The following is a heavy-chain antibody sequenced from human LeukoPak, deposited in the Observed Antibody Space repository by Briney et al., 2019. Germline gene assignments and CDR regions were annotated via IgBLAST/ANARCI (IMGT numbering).Heavy chain of an antibody. CDR3: ARAVAADF. CDR1: GFTFSDYT. CDR2: ISSTSSTI. J-gene: IGHJ4*02. Sequence: GGSLRLSCTAAGFTFSDYTMNCVRQPPGKGLAWVSSISSTSSTIYYADSVKGRFTISRDNARNSLYLQMHSLRDEDTAVYYCARAVAADFWGQGTQITVSS. V-gene: IGHV3-48*02. D-gene: IGHD6-19*01.